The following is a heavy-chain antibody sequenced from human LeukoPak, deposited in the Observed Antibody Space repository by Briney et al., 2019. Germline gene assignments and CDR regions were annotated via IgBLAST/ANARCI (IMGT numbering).Heavy chain of an antibody. CDR1: GFTFSSYA. V-gene: IGHV3-23*01. CDR2: ISHSGAYT. D-gene: IGHD1-20*01. J-gene: IGHJ4*02. Sequence: GGSLRLSCAASGFTFSSYAMSWGRQAPGKGLEWVSGISHSGAYTYYADSVKGRFTISRDNSENTLYLQMNSLRAEDSAVYYCAKSRHPYNWNGGAFFDYWGQGTLVTVSS. CDR3: AKSRHPYNWNGGAFFDY.